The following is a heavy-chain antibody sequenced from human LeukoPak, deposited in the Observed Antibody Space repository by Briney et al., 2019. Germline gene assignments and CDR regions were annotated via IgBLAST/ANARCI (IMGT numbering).Heavy chain of an antibody. Sequence: SETLSLTCTVSGGSISSSSYYWSWIRQPPGKGLEWIGEINHSGSTNYNPSLKSRVTISVDTSKNQFSLKLSSVTAADTAVYYCARALLNSSSPGNLNFDYWGQGTLVTVSS. CDR3: ARALLNSSSPGNLNFDY. CDR2: INHSGST. CDR1: GGSISSSSYY. J-gene: IGHJ4*02. V-gene: IGHV4-39*07. D-gene: IGHD6-6*01.